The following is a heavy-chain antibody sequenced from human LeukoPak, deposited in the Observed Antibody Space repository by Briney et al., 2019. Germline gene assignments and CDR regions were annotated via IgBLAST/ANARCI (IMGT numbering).Heavy chain of an antibody. CDR3: AARRHSSSWRYYYYYYGMDV. V-gene: IGHV4-34*01. CDR2: INHSGST. D-gene: IGHD6-13*01. J-gene: IGHJ6*02. CDR1: GGSFSGYY. Sequence: KPSETLSLTCAVYGGSFSGYYWSWIRQPPGKGLEWIGEINHSGSTNYNPSLKSRVTISVDTSKNQFSLKLSSVTAADTAVYYCAARRHSSSWRYYYYYYGMDVWGQGTTVTVSS.